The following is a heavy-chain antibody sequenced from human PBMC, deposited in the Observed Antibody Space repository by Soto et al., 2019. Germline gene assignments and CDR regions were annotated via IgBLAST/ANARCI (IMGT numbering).Heavy chain of an antibody. D-gene: IGHD6-19*01. Sequence: QVQLVESGGGVVQPGRSLRLSCAASGFTFSSYAMHWVRQAPGKGLEWVAVISYDGSNKYYADSVKGRFTISRDNSKNTLYLQMTSLRDEDTAVYYCARFGQGLSIDYWGQGTLVTVSS. CDR2: ISYDGSNK. CDR1: GFTFSSYA. V-gene: IGHV3-30-3*01. J-gene: IGHJ4*02. CDR3: ARFGQGLSIDY.